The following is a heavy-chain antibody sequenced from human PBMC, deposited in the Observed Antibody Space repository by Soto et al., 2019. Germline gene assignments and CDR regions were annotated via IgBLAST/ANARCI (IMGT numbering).Heavy chain of an antibody. CDR3: ARKGSSFLYGGYYSYRIDV. Sequence: SAVKLCCEASGGSYGSYAIRWVRQAPGQGIEWMGGIIPIFGTANYAQKFQGRVTITADESTSTPYMELSRPGSEDPAVYYCARKGSSFLYGGYYSYRIDVRSQPSTVPVSS. J-gene: IGHJ6*02. V-gene: IGHV1-69*13. CDR2: IIPIFGTA. D-gene: IGHD4-17*01. CDR1: GGSYGSYA.